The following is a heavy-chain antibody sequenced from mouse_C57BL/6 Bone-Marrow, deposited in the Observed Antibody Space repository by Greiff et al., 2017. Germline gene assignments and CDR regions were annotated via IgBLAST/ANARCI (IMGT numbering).Heavy chain of an antibody. CDR1: GYTFTDYE. CDR3: TEIAKDYAMDY. D-gene: IGHD6-1*02. V-gene: IGHV1-15*01. Sequence: VQLQQSGAELVRPGASVTLSCKASGYTFTDYEMHWVKQTPVHGLEWIGAIDPETGGTAYNQKFKGKAILTADKSSSTAYMELRSLTSEDSAVYYCTEIAKDYAMDYWGQGTSVTVSS. CDR2: IDPETGGT. J-gene: IGHJ4*01.